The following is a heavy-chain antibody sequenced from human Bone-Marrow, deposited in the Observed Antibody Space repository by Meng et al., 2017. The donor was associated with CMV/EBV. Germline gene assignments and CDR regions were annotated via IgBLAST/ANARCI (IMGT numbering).Heavy chain of an antibody. J-gene: IGHJ4*02. CDR1: DYSISSGYY. Sequence: SETLSLTCTVSDYSISSGYYWGWIRQPPGKGLEWIGSIYHSGSTYYNPSLKSRVTISVDTSKNQFSLKLKSVTAADTAVYYCARGSTSVTMIVVVFTAASLAYDSWGQGKRVNGAS. CDR3: ARGSTSVTMIVVVFTAASLAYDS. CDR2: IYHSGST. D-gene: IGHD3-22*01. V-gene: IGHV4-38-2*02.